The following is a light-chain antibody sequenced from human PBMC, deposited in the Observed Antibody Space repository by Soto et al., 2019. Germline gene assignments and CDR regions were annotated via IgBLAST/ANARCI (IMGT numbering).Light chain of an antibody. J-gene: IGKJ4*01. V-gene: IGKV1-39*01. Sequence: DIQMTQSPSSVSASLGDSVTIXXRASQSISTYLNWYQQKSGKAPXPLIFAASTLQSGVPSRFSGSGSGTDFTLTIRSLQPEDFATYYCQQSYTAPLTFGGGTKVDI. CDR3: QQSYTAPLT. CDR1: QSISTY. CDR2: AAS.